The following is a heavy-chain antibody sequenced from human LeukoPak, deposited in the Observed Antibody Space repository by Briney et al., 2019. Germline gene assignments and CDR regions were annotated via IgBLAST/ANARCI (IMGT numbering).Heavy chain of an antibody. J-gene: IGHJ4*02. Sequence: GGSLRLSCAASGFTFYNYAMSWARQAPGKGLEWVSGISANGGHTYYTDFVKGRFNISRDISKNTLYLQMNSLRAEDTAVYYCARGTRGYSGYAEINDYWGQGTLVTVSS. D-gene: IGHD5-12*01. CDR3: ARGTRGYSGYAEINDY. CDR1: GFTFYNYA. CDR2: ISANGGHT. V-gene: IGHV3-23*01.